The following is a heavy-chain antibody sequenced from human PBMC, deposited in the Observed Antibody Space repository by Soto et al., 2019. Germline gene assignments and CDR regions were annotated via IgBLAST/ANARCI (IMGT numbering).Heavy chain of an antibody. CDR2: IYIDGRT. CDR1: GFTVSSSY. Sequence: GGSLRLSCAASGFTVSSSYMSWVRQAPGQGLEWVSLIYIDGRTFYADAVKGRLTISRDNLKNTVYLQMNSLRAEDTALYYCAPHDYLVPWGQGTLVTVSS. J-gene: IGHJ5*02. V-gene: IGHV3-66*04. D-gene: IGHD4-17*01. CDR3: APHDYLVP.